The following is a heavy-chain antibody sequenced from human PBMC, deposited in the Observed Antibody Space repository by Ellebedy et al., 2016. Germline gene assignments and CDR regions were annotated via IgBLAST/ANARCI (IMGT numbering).Heavy chain of an antibody. D-gene: IGHD1-14*01. CDR3: ARLGNQFDF. Sequence: SETLSLXCTVSGDSISSGTHYWSWIRQPPGKGPELIGFIYYTGSTIYNPSLKSRVTMSVDTSKNEFSLKVNYVTAADTAMYYCARLGNQFDFWGQGAQVTVSS. CDR1: GDSISSGTHY. J-gene: IGHJ4*02. CDR2: IYYTGST. V-gene: IGHV4-61*01.